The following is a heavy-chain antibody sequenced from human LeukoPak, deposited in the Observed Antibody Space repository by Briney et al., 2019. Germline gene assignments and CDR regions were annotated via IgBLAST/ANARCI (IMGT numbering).Heavy chain of an antibody. CDR3: ATLGVRFGERWFDP. Sequence: SETLSLTCTVSGGSISSYYWSWIRQPPGKGLEWVGYIYYSGSTNYNPSLKSRVTISVDTSKNQFSLKLSSVTAADTAVYYCATLGVRFGERWFDPWGQGTLVTVSS. CDR2: IYYSGST. D-gene: IGHD3-10*01. J-gene: IGHJ5*02. V-gene: IGHV4-59*01. CDR1: GGSISSYY.